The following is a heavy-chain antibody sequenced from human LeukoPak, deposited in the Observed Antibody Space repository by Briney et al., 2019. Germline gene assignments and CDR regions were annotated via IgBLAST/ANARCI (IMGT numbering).Heavy chain of an antibody. D-gene: IGHD6-19*01. CDR3: ARDAGGGWYYFDY. CDR2: INPNSGGT. Sequence: ASVKVSCKASGYTFTGYCIHWVRQAPGQGLEWMGWINPNSGGTNYAQKFQGRVTMTRDTSINTAYMELSRLTSDDTAIYYCARDAGGGWYYFDYWGQGTLVTVSS. V-gene: IGHV1-2*02. J-gene: IGHJ4*02. CDR1: GYTFTGYC.